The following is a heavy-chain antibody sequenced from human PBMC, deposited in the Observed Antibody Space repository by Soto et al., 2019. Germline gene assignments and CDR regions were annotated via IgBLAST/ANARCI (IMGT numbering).Heavy chain of an antibody. J-gene: IGHJ4*02. CDR2: IYYSGST. D-gene: IGHD3-3*01. V-gene: IGHV4-39*01. CDR3: ARGGHRGVLRFLEWLPQFDY. Sequence: QLQLQESGPGLVKPSETLSLTCTVSGGSISSSSYYWGWIRQPPGKGLEWIGSIYYSGSTYYNPSLKSRVTISVDTSKNQFSLKLSSVTAADTAVYYCARGGHRGVLRFLEWLPQFDYWGQGTLVTVSS. CDR1: GGSISSSSYY.